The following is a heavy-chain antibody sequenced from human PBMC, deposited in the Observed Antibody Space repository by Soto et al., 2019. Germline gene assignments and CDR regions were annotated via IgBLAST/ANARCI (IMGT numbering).Heavy chain of an antibody. Sequence: PLRELGPRLVNPNKPLSRTATFPGFSPSTREGVVGGIVQPPGKALEWLALIYWDDDKRYGPSLKSRLTITKDTSKNQVVLTMTNMDPVDTATYYCALTYYYGRNWFDPWGQGTLVTVSS. CDR1: GFSPSTREGV. V-gene: IGHV2-5*06. CDR3: ALTYYYGRNWFDP. CDR2: IYWDDDK. J-gene: IGHJ5*02. D-gene: IGHD3-10*01.